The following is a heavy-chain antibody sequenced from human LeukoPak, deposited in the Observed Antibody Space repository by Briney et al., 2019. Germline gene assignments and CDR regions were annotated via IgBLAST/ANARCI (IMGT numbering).Heavy chain of an antibody. V-gene: IGHV4-4*07. CDR1: GGSISSYY. CDR2: IYTSGTT. CDR3: ARAPTGTGGWNWFDP. D-gene: IGHD1-1*01. J-gene: IGHJ5*02. Sequence: SETLSLTCTVSGGSISSYYWSWIRQPAGKGLELIGRIYTSGTTNHNPSLKSRVTMSVDTSKNQFSLKLSSVTAADTAVYYCARAPTGTGGWNWFDPWGQEPWSPSPQ.